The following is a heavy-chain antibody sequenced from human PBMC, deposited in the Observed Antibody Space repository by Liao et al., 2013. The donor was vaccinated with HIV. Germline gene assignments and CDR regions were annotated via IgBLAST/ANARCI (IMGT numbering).Heavy chain of an antibody. Sequence: QVQLQQWGAGLLKPSETLSLTCAVDGGSFIDHYWSWIRQPPGKGLEWIGEINQSGSTNYNPSLRSRVTISVDMSKNQFYLKLSSVTAADTAVYYCARLRGNRDGYYYYYMDVWDKGTTVTVSS. V-gene: IGHV4-34*01. CDR3: ARLRGNRDGYYYYYMDV. CDR1: GGSFIDHY. CDR2: INQSGST. D-gene: IGHD4-23*01. J-gene: IGHJ6*03.